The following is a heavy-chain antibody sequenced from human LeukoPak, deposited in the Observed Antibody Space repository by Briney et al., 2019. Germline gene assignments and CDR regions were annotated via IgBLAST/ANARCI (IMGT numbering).Heavy chain of an antibody. CDR2: INPNSGGT. J-gene: IGHJ6*03. CDR1: GYTFTGYY. Sequence: ASVKVSCKASGYTFTGYYMHWVRQAPGQGLEWMGWINPNSGGTNYAQKFQGRVTMTRDMSTSTVYMELSSLRSEDTAVYYCATYGSGSTTYYYYMDVWGKGTTVTVSS. CDR3: ATYGSGSTTYYYYMDV. D-gene: IGHD3-10*01. V-gene: IGHV1-2*02.